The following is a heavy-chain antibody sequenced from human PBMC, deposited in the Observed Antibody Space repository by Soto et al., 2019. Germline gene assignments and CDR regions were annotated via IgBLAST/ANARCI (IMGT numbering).Heavy chain of an antibody. CDR2: KASDGSNQ. CDR1: GLTFSAYG. D-gene: IGHD6-13*01. J-gene: IGHJ5*02. CDR3: VKDKSYGSMWWDDR. Sequence: GGTLRLSCAASGLTFSAYGRHWVRQPPGKGPEWVAVKASDGSNQWYADSVKSRITISRDNSKNTLYLQMNSLRADDTGVYYCVKDKSYGSMWWDDRWGQGTPVTVSS. V-gene: IGHV3-30*18.